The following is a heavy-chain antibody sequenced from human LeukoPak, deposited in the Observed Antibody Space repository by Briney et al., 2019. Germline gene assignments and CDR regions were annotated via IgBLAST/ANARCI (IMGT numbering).Heavy chain of an antibody. V-gene: IGHV3-33*06. Sequence: GGSLRLSCAASGFTFSSYGMHWVRQAPGKGLEWVAVIWYDGSNKYYADSVKGRFTISRDNSKNTLYLQMNSLRAEDTAVYYCAKDVRYYDSSGYYRRQNFDYWGQGTLVTVSS. J-gene: IGHJ4*02. CDR1: GFTFSSYG. CDR3: AKDVRYYDSSGYYRRQNFDY. CDR2: IWYDGSNK. D-gene: IGHD3-22*01.